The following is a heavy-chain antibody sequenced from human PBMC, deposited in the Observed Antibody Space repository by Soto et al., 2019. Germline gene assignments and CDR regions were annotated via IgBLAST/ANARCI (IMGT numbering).Heavy chain of an antibody. J-gene: IGHJ4*02. Sequence: QVQLVESGGGVVQPGRSLRLSCAASGFTFSSYGMHWVRQAPGKGLEWVAVISYDGSNKYYADSVKGRFTISRDNSKNTLYLQMNSLRAEDTAVYYCAKLYSSSWFFDYWGQGTLVTVSS. D-gene: IGHD6-13*01. V-gene: IGHV3-30*18. CDR1: GFTFSSYG. CDR2: ISYDGSNK. CDR3: AKLYSSSWFFDY.